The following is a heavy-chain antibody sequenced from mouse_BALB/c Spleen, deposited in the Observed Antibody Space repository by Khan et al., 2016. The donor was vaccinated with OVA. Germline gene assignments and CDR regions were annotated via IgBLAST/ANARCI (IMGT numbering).Heavy chain of an antibody. J-gene: IGHJ3*01. V-gene: IGHV1S135*01. CDR2: IDPYNGGT. CDR1: GYAFTTYN. Sequence: VQLQQSGPELVRPGASVKVSCKASGYAFTTYNIYWVKQSHGKSLEWIGYIDPYNGGTNYNQNFKDKATLTVDKSSSAAYMHLDSLTSEDSAVDFCARSSDGYYPLADWGQGTLVTVSA. D-gene: IGHD2-3*01. CDR3: ARSSDGYYPLAD.